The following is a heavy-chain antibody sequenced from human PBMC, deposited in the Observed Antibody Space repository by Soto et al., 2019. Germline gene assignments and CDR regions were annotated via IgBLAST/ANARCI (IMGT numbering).Heavy chain of an antibody. CDR1: GLTVNNAW. J-gene: IGHJ4*02. Sequence: EVQLVESGGGLVKPGASLRVSCAASGLTVNNAWMTWVRQAPGKGLEWVGRIKSKTDGGTTDYAAAVKGRFSISRDDSKNTLYLQMDSLKSEDTAVYYCTTYMVSGGYSYGLDFWGQGTLVTVSS. CDR3: TTYMVSGGYSYGLDF. CDR2: IKSKTDGGTT. D-gene: IGHD5-18*01. V-gene: IGHV3-15*01.